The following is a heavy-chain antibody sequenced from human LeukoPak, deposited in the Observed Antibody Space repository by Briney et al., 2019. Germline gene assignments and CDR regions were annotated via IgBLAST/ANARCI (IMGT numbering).Heavy chain of an antibody. CDR1: GYTFTGYY. CDR2: INPNSGAT. CDR3: ARDPKNWVDY. J-gene: IGHJ4*02. Sequence: ASVKVSCKGSGYTFTGYYMHWVRQAPGQGLEWMGWINPNSGATNYAQKFQGRVTMTRDTSINTTYMELSRLRSDDTAVYYCARDPKNWVDYWGQGTLVTVSS. D-gene: IGHD7-27*01. V-gene: IGHV1-2*02.